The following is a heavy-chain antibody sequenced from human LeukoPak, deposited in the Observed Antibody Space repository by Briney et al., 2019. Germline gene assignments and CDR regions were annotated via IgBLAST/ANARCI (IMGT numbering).Heavy chain of an antibody. J-gene: IGHJ5*02. CDR2: THYSGST. CDR1: GGSTSSYY. V-gene: IGHV4-59*01. Sequence: SETLSLTCTVSGGSTSSYYWSWIRQPPGKGLEWIGYTHYSGSTNYNPSLKSRVTISVDTSKNQFSLKLRSVTAADTAVYYCVRGGGWDAWFDPWGQGTLVTASS. D-gene: IGHD6-19*01. CDR3: VRGGGWDAWFDP.